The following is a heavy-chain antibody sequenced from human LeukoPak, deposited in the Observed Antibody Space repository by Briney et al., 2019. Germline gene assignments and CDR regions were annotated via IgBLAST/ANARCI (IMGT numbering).Heavy chain of an antibody. CDR2: IYHSGST. CDR1: GYSISSGYY. J-gene: IGHJ5*02. D-gene: IGHD3-16*01. Sequence: SETLSLTCAVSGYSISSGYYWGWIRQPPGKGLEWIGSIYHSGSTYYNPSLKSRVTISVDTSKNQFSLKLSSVTAADTAVYYCARAAGGKSDWFDPWGQGTLVTVSS. CDR3: ARAAGGKSDWFDP. V-gene: IGHV4-38-2*01.